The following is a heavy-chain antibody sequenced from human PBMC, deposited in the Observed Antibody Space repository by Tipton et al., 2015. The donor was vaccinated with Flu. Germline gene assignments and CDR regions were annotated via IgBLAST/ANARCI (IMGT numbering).Heavy chain of an antibody. CDR3: ARDYGDFNWFDP. CDR1: GGSITSSTDY. Sequence: LRLSCTVSGGSITSSTDYWCWLRQPAGKGLEWIGRIYTSGSTTYSPSLKSRVTISIDRSKNQFSLKLTSVTAADTAVYYCARDYGDFNWFDPWGQGTLVTFSS. D-gene: IGHD3-10*01. CDR2: IYTSGST. V-gene: IGHV4-61*02. J-gene: IGHJ5*02.